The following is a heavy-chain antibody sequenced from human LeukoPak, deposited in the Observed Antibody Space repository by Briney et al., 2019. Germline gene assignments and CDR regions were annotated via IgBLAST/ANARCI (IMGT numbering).Heavy chain of an antibody. CDR3: ARGYSSGWFPDWFDP. D-gene: IGHD6-19*01. J-gene: IGHJ5*02. Sequence: SGGSLRLSCAASGFTFSSYSMNWVRQAPGKGLEWVSSISSSRSYIYYADSVKGRFTISRDNAKNSLYLQMNSLRTEDTAVYYCARGYSSGWFPDWFDPWGQGTLVTVSS. CDR2: ISSSRSYI. V-gene: IGHV3-21*01. CDR1: GFTFSSYS.